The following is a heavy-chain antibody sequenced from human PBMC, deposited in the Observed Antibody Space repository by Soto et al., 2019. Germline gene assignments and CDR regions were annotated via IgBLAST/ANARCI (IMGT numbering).Heavy chain of an antibody. CDR1: GGSFSGYY. D-gene: IGHD1-26*01. J-gene: IGHJ6*02. CDR2: INHSGST. Sequence: SETLSLTCAVHGGSFSGYYWTWIRQPPGTGLEWIGEINHSGSTNYNPSLKSRVTISVDKSKNQFSLKLSSVTAADTAVYYCARVSGSYYYGMDVWGQGITVTVSS. CDR3: ARVSGSYYYGMDV. V-gene: IGHV4-34*01.